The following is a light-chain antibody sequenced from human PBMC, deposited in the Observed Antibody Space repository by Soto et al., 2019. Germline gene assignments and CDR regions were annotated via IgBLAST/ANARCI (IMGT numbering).Light chain of an antibody. J-gene: IGKJ2*01. Sequence: EIVMTQSPATLSVSPGERATLSCRASQSVSSYLAWYQQKPGLPPRLLIYDASTRATGIPDRFSGSGSGTDFTLTISSLQSADFAVYYCQQYSSKPPLSTFGRGTKLEIK. CDR3: QQYSSKPPLST. CDR1: QSVSSY. CDR2: DAS. V-gene: IGKV3-15*01.